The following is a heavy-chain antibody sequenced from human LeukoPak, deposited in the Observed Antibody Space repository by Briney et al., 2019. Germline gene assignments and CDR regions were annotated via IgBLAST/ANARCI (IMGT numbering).Heavy chain of an antibody. Sequence: KPSETLSLTCTVSGYSISSGYYWGWIRQPPGKGLEWIGSIYYSGSTYYNPSLKSRVTISVDTSKNQFSLKLSSVTAADTAVYYCARHTFFGVVILYWGQGTLVTVSS. J-gene: IGHJ4*02. V-gene: IGHV4-38-2*02. CDR3: ARHTFFGVVILY. CDR2: IYYSGST. D-gene: IGHD3-3*01. CDR1: GYSISSGYY.